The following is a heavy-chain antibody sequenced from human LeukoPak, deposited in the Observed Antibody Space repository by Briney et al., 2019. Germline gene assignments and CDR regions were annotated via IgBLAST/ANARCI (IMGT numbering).Heavy chain of an antibody. V-gene: IGHV5-51*01. CDR2: IYPGDSDT. Sequence: GESLKISCKGSGYSFTNYWIGWVRQMPGKGLEWMGIIYPGDSDTRYSPSFQGQVTISADKSISTAYLQWSSLKASDTAMYYCARSGYCSSTGCYRFDYWGQGTLVTVSS. CDR3: ARSGYCSSTGCYRFDY. J-gene: IGHJ4*02. D-gene: IGHD2-2*01. CDR1: GYSFTNYW.